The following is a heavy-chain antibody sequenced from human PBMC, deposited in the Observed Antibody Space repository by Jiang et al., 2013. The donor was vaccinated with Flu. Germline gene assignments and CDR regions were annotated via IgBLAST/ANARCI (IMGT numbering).Heavy chain of an antibody. Sequence: ESGAEVKKPGASVKVSCKASGYTFTSYYMHWVRQAPGQGLEWMGIINPSGGSTSYAQKFQGRVTMTRDTSTSTVYTELSSLRSEDTAVYYCARSTTVTTLGYWGQGTLVTVSS. J-gene: IGHJ4*02. D-gene: IGHD4-17*01. CDR2: INPSGGST. CDR1: GYTFTSYY. CDR3: ARSTTVTTLGY. V-gene: IGHV1-46*03.